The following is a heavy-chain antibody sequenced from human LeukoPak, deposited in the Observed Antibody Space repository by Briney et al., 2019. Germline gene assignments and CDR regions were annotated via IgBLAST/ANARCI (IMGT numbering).Heavy chain of an antibody. CDR1: GGTFSSYA. CDR2: VIPIFGTA. V-gene: IGHV1-69*05. J-gene: IGHJ4*02. CDR3: ARTPYYYDSSGYYYDDYFDY. Sequence: GASVKVSCKASGGTFSSYAISWVRQAPGQGLEWMGRVIPIFGTANYAQKFQGRVTITTDESTSTAYMELSSLRSEDTAVYYCARTPYYYDSSGYYYDDYFDYWGQGTLVTVSS. D-gene: IGHD3-22*01.